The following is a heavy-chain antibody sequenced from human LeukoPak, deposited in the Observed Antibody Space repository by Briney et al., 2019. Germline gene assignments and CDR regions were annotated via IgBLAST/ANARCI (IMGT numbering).Heavy chain of an antibody. D-gene: IGHD6-6*01. CDR1: GYTFTGYG. CDR3: ARSRQLVSAYYYYYMDV. V-gene: IGHV1-18*01. J-gene: IGHJ6*03. CDR2: ISAYNGNT. Sequence: ASVKVSCKASGYTFTGYGISWVRQAPGQGLEWMGWISAYNGNTNYAQKLQGRVTMTTDTSTSTAYMELRSLRSDDTAVYYCARSRQLVSAYYYYYMDVWGKGTTVTVSS.